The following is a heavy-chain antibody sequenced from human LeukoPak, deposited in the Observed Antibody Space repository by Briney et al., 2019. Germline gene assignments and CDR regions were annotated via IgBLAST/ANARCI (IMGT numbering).Heavy chain of an antibody. V-gene: IGHV4-61*01. CDR3: ARVPVEMATTYFDY. Sequence: SETLSLTCTVSGGSVSSGSYYWSWIRQPPGKGLEWIGYIYYSGSTNYNPSLKSRVTISVDTSKNQFSLKLSSVTAADTAVYYCARVPVEMATTYFDYWGQGTLVTVSS. D-gene: IGHD5-24*01. CDR1: GGSVSSGSYY. J-gene: IGHJ4*02. CDR2: IYYSGST.